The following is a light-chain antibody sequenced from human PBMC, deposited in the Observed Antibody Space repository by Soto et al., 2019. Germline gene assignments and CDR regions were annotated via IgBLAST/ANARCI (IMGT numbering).Light chain of an antibody. CDR1: QSVSSN. V-gene: IGKV3-15*01. Sequence: EIVMTQSPATLSVSPGERATLSCRASQSVSSNLAWYQQQPGQPPRLLIYDASTRATDIPARFSGSGSGTEVTLTISSLQSEDFAVYYCQQYKSWLYTFGQGTKLEIK. J-gene: IGKJ2*01. CDR3: QQYKSWLYT. CDR2: DAS.